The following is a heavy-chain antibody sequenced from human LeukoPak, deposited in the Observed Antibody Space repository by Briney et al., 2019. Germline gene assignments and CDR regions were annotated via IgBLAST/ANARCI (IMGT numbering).Heavy chain of an antibody. CDR3: AKVDYYDSSGSLVAY. CDR1: GFTFSSYA. Sequence: GGSLRLSCAASGFTFSSYAMSWVRQAPGKGLEWVSAISGSGGSTYYADSVKGRFTISRDNSKNTLYLQMNSLRAEDTVVYYCAKVDYYDSSGSLVAYWGQGTLVTVSS. CDR2: ISGSGGST. J-gene: IGHJ4*02. V-gene: IGHV3-23*01. D-gene: IGHD3-22*01.